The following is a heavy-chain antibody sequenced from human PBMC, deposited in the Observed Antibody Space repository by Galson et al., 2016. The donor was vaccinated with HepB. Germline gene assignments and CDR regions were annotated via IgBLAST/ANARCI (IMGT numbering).Heavy chain of an antibody. CDR2: IMHSGATT. CDR1: GFIFSIYA. J-gene: IGHJ5*02. Sequence: SLRLSCAASGFIFSIYAMNWVRQAPGKGLKWVSTIMHSGATTYYADSVRGRFTVSRDNFRNTLYLQMNNLRPEDTAVYYCSKDFGREAYGSSGPWGQGALVTVST. D-gene: IGHD3-22*01. CDR3: SKDFGREAYGSSGP. V-gene: IGHV3-23*01.